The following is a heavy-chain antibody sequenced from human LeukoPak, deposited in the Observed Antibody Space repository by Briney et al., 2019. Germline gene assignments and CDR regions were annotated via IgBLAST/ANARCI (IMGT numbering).Heavy chain of an antibody. CDR2: ISDDGRNK. Sequence: PGRSLRLSCAASGISFSSFAMHWVRQAPGKGLEWVAFISDDGRNKYYADSVAGRFTISRDNSKNTLDLQMNSLRTEDTAVYYCARDRLRGTWYRQGYFDSWGQGTLVTVSS. D-gene: IGHD6-13*01. J-gene: IGHJ4*02. CDR1: GISFSSFA. V-gene: IGHV3-30*04. CDR3: ARDRLRGTWYRQGYFDS.